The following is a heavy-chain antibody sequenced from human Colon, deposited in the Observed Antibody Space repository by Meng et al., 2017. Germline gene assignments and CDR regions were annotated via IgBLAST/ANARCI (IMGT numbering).Heavy chain of an antibody. J-gene: IGHJ4*02. CDR1: GFTFTNYW. CDR3: AKNRVGHDF. D-gene: IGHD1-26*01. CDR2: IKQDGSAK. V-gene: IGHV3-7*01. Sequence: GESLKISCAASGFTFTNYWMSWVRQAPGKGLEWVANIKQDGSAKYYVDSVKGRFTISRDNVKNSLYLQMNSLRAEDTAVYYCAKNRVGHDFWGQGMLVTVSS.